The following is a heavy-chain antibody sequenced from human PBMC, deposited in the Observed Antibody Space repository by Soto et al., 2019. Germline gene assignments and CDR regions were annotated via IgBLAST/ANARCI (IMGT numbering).Heavy chain of an antibody. CDR3: ARLVVAGSESYPSYGVDV. Sequence: PGGSLRLSCAASGFTFSTYSMTWVRQAPGKGLEWVSSISRSNYIYYADSVKGRFTISRDNAKNSLYLQMYSLRAEDTAVYYCARLVVAGSESYPSYGVDVWGQGTTVTVSS. J-gene: IGHJ6*02. CDR2: ISRSNYI. D-gene: IGHD3-10*01. CDR1: GFTFSTYS. V-gene: IGHV3-21*01.